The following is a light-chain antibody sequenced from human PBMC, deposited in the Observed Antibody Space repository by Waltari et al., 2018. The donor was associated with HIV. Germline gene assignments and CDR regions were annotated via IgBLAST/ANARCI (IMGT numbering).Light chain of an antibody. CDR2: DVS. CDR1: SSDVGAYNY. V-gene: IGLV2-14*01. J-gene: IGLJ1*01. Sequence: QSALTQPASVSGSPGQSITISCTGSSSDVGAYNYVSWYQQHPGKAPKLGIYDVSNRPSGVSNRFSDAKSGNTAALTIAGLQTEDEADYYCNSYSTTYTPCVFGTGTRVTVL. CDR3: NSYSTTYTPCV.